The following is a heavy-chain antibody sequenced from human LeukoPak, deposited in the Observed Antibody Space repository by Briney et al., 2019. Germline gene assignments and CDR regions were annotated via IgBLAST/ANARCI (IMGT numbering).Heavy chain of an antibody. Sequence: TSETLSLTCTVSGGSISSYCWSWIRQPPGKGLEWIGYISDTGNTNYNPSLKSRVTMSVDTSKDQFSLKLSSVTAADTAVYSCARGVTMVQGYYYYMDVWGKGTTVTVSS. CDR1: GGSISSYC. D-gene: IGHD3-10*01. CDR3: ARGVTMVQGYYYYMDV. CDR2: ISDTGNT. V-gene: IGHV4-59*01. J-gene: IGHJ6*03.